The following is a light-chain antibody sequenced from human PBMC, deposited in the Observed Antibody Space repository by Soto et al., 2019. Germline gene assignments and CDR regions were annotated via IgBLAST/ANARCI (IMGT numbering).Light chain of an antibody. J-gene: IGKJ5*01. CDR2: DAS. CDR1: QSVRSY. CDR3: QQSSNWPIT. Sequence: EILLSQSPAPLSLSPGERVTPSCRASQSVRSYLAWYQQQPGQAPRLLIYDASNRATGIPARFGGSGSGTDFTLTNSSLEPEEFAIYYCQQSSNWPITFGQGTRLEIK. V-gene: IGKV3-11*01.